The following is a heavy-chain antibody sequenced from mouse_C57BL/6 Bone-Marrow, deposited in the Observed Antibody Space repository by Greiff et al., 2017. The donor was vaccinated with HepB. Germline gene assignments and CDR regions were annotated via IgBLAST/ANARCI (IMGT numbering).Heavy chain of an antibody. CDR2: INPNNGGT. CDR1: GYTFTDYY. Sequence: EVQLQQSGPELVKPGASVKISCKASGYTFTDYYMNWVKQSHGKSLEWIGDINPNNGGTSYNQKFKGKATLTVDKSSSTAYIELRSLTSEDSAVYYCASDSNYPLYFDVWGTGTTVTVSS. J-gene: IGHJ1*03. D-gene: IGHD2-5*01. V-gene: IGHV1-26*01. CDR3: ASDSNYPLYFDV.